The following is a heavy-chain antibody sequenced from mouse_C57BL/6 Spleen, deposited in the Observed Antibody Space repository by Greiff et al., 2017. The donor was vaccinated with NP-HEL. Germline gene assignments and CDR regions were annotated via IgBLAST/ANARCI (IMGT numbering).Heavy chain of an antibody. CDR1: GYAFSSSW. J-gene: IGHJ2*01. D-gene: IGHD1-1*01. CDR3: ARITTVVATDWDVDY. V-gene: IGHV1-82*01. CDR2: IYPGDGDT. Sequence: QVQLQQSGPELVKPGASVKISCKASGYAFSSSWMNWVKQRPGKSLEWIGRIYPGDGDTNYNGKFKGKATLTADKSSSTAYMQLSSLTSEDSAVYFCARITTVVATDWDVDYWGQGTTLTVSS.